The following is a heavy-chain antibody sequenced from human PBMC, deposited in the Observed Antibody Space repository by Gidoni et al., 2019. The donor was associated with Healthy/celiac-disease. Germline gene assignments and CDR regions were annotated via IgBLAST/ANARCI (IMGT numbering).Heavy chain of an antibody. CDR2: INHSGST. Sequence: VQLQQWGAGLLKHSETLSLTCAVYGGSFCGYYWSWISQPPGKGLEWIGEINHSGSTNYNPSLKSRVTIAVDTSKNQFSLKLSSVTAADTAVYYWASLSEDVWGSYEYWGQGTLVTVSS. V-gene: IGHV4-34*01. CDR1: GGSFCGYY. J-gene: IGHJ4*02. CDR3: ASLSEDVWGSYEY. D-gene: IGHD3-16*01.